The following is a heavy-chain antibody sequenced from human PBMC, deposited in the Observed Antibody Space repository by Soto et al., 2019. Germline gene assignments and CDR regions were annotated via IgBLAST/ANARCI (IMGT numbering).Heavy chain of an antibody. D-gene: IGHD5-18*01. CDR2: ISSSGSTA. CDR1: GCTPRRVE. Sequence: GRLRPPFSASGCTPRRVELRWVRQAAGKGLEWISYISSSGSTAYYASSVEVRFTTSRDNANNSVYLQMDSLRAEDTALYYCTRAAWLPYLSFYWGQGALVTV. CDR3: TRAAWLPYLSFY. V-gene: IGHV3-48*03. J-gene: IGHJ4*02.